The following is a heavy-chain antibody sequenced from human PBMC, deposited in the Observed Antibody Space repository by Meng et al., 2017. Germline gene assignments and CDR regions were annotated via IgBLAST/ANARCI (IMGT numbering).Heavy chain of an antibody. CDR1: GFTFSDFS. D-gene: IGHD6-19*01. Sequence: GGSLRLSCAVSGFTFSDFSLHWVRQAPGRGLEWVALISHDGSNKYYIDAARGRFTISRDSSKRMLYLQMNSLRAEDTAVYYCTRGKTVTTVAGISDYWGQGTVVTVSS. V-gene: IGHV3-30*04. CDR2: ISHDGSNK. CDR3: TRGKTVTTVAGISDY. J-gene: IGHJ4*02.